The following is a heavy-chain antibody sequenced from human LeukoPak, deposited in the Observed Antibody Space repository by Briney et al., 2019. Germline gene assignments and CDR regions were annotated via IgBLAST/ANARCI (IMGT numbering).Heavy chain of an antibody. CDR2: TNPNSGGT. J-gene: IGHJ4*02. Sequence: GASVKVSCKASGYTFTGYYMHWVRQAPGQGLEWMGWTNPNSGGTNYAQKFQGRVTMTRDTSISTAYMELSRLRSDDTAVYYCARDLGYSYGSTDDYWGQGTLVTVSS. V-gene: IGHV1-2*02. D-gene: IGHD5-18*01. CDR3: ARDLGYSYGSTDDY. CDR1: GYTFTGYY.